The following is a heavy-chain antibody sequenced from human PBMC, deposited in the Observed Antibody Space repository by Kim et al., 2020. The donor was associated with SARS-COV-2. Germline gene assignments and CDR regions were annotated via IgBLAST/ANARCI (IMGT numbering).Heavy chain of an antibody. D-gene: IGHD3-10*01. V-gene: IGHV4-59*01. J-gene: IGHJ4*02. Sequence: GGTNYHPSLQSRVTISIDMSKNQFSLRLGSVTAADTALYYCARDSRRIWDYWGQGILVTVSS. CDR3: ARDSRRIWDY. CDR2: GGT.